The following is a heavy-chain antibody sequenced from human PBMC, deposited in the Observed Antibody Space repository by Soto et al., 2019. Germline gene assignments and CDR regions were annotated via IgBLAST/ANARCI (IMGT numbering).Heavy chain of an antibody. V-gene: IGHV1-58*01. D-gene: IGHD3-10*01. J-gene: IGHJ4*02. Sequence: SVKVSCKASGFTFTSSAVQWVRQARGQRLEWIGWIVVGSGNTNYARKFQERVTITRDMSTSTAYMELSSLRSEDTAVYYCAADGGITMVRGVTPDYWGQGTLVTVSS. CDR1: GFTFTSSA. CDR3: AADGGITMVRGVTPDY. CDR2: IVVGSGNT.